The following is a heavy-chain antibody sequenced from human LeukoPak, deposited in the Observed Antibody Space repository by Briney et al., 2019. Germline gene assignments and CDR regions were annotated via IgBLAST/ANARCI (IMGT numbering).Heavy chain of an antibody. D-gene: IGHD2-21*01. Sequence: GRSLRLSCAASGFTSSSYGMHWVRQAPGKGLEWVAVISYDGSNKYYADSVKGRFTISRDNSKNTLYLQMNSLRAEDTAVYYCAKSLPLDIVVGGLDYWGQGTLVTVSS. CDR3: AKSLPLDIVVGGLDY. CDR2: ISYDGSNK. J-gene: IGHJ4*02. CDR1: GFTSSSYG. V-gene: IGHV3-30*18.